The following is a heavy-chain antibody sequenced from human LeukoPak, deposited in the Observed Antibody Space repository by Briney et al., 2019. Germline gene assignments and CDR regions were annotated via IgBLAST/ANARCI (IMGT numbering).Heavy chain of an antibody. CDR2: INPNSGGA. D-gene: IGHD3-22*01. Sequence: ASVKVSCKASGYNFIGYHMHWVRQVPGQGLEWMGWINPNSGGATYVQKYQGRVTLTRDTSISTAYMELNRLTYDDTAVYYCARGAHVRMYDSNHNCFDPWGQGTLVTVSS. J-gene: IGHJ5*02. CDR3: ARGAHVRMYDSNHNCFDP. CDR1: GYNFIGYH. V-gene: IGHV1-2*02.